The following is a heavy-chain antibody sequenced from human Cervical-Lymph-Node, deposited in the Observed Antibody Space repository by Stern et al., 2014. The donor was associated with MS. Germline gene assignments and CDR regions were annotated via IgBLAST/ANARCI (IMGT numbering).Heavy chain of an antibody. CDR3: ARVEEGLLRGMDV. D-gene: IGHD3-3*01. CDR2: IYHSGSP. CDR1: GGSMTSYE. J-gene: IGHJ6*02. V-gene: IGHV4-59*01. Sequence: QVQLQESGPGLVKPSETLSLSCRVSGGSMTSYEWSWIRQPPGKGLEWIGHIYHSGSPNYNPSLKSRVTISVDTSKNQFSLRLGFVTAADTAVYYCARVEEGLLRGMDVWGQGTTVTVSS.